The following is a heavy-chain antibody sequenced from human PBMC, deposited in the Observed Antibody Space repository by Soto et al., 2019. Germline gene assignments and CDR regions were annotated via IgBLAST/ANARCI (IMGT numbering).Heavy chain of an antibody. CDR3: ARVKWCGESGFDY. J-gene: IGHJ4*02. D-gene: IGHD3-10*01. CDR2: IYYTGYT. Sequence: QVQLQESGPGLVKPSETLSLTCTVSGGSISSYYWSWIRQPPGKGLEWIGYIYYTGYTNYNPSLKSRVTSSVATSKNQCPLNVSSVIAADTAVYYCARVKWCGESGFDYWGQGTLVTVSS. V-gene: IGHV4-59*01. CDR1: GGSISSYY.